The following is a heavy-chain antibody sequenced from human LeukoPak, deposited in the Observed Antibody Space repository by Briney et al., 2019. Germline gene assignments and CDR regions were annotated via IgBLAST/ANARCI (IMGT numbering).Heavy chain of an antibody. CDR2: FDGNGPNT. V-gene: IGHV3-23*01. CDR1: GFTFSSFA. CDR3: ARARFFDF. J-gene: IGHJ4*02. Sequence: PGGSLRLSCAASGFTFSSFAMTWVRQAPGKGLEWVSGFDGNGPNTYYADSVKGRWTISRDNFKNTLYLQMNSLRVEDTAVYYCARARFFDFWGQGTLVTVSS.